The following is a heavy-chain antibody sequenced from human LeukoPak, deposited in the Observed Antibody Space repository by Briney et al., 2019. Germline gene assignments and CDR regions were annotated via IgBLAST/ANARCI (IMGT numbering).Heavy chain of an antibody. V-gene: IGHV3-30-3*01. D-gene: IGHD3-16*02. J-gene: IGHJ4*02. CDR2: VSYDGSNK. CDR1: GFTFSSYA. CDR3: ARDGDPSPHYKFGGVIAIGYYFDY. Sequence: GGSLRLSCAASGFTFSSYAMHWVRQAPGKGLEWVAVVSYDGSNKYYADSVKGRFTISRDNSKNTLYLQMNSLRAEDTAVYYCARDGDPSPHYKFGGVIAIGYYFDYWGQGTLVTVSS.